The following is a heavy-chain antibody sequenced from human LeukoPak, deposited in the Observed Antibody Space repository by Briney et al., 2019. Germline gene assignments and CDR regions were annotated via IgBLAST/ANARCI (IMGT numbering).Heavy chain of an antibody. D-gene: IGHD6-13*01. CDR2: IWSDGSSK. V-gene: IGHV3-33*01. J-gene: IGHJ6*02. CDR1: GFTFSSYG. CDR3: ARGQPPSYYDMDV. Sequence: GRSLILSCAASGFTFSSYGMHWVRQAPGKGLEWVAVIWSDGSSKHYADSVKGRVTISRDNSKNTLYLQTSSLRAEDTALYYCARGQPPSYYDMDVWGQGTTVTVSS.